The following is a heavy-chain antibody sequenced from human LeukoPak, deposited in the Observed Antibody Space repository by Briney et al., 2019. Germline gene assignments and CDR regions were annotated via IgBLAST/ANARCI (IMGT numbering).Heavy chain of an antibody. CDR1: GFTFSSYE. V-gene: IGHV3-48*03. J-gene: IGHJ4*02. Sequence: GGSLRLSCAASGFTFSSYEMNWVRQAPGKGLEWVSYISGSGSSIYYADSAKGRFTISRDNAKNSLYLQMDSLRAEDTAVYYCASPGEGYCNGGSCYYFDYWAREPWSPSPQ. CDR3: ASPGEGYCNGGSCYYFDY. CDR2: ISGSGSSI. D-gene: IGHD2-15*01.